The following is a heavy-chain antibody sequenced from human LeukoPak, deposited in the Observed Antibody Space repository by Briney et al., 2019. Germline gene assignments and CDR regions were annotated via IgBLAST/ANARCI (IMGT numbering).Heavy chain of an antibody. CDR3: ARLSDAAMGPFDY. J-gene: IGHJ4*02. Sequence: GGSLRLSCAASGFTFSDYYMSWIRQAPGKGLEWVSYISSSGSTIYYADSVKGRFTISRDNAKNSPYLQMNSLRAEDTAVYYCARLSDAAMGPFDYWGQGTLVTVSS. D-gene: IGHD5-18*01. CDR1: GFTFSDYY. CDR2: ISSSGSTI. V-gene: IGHV3-11*01.